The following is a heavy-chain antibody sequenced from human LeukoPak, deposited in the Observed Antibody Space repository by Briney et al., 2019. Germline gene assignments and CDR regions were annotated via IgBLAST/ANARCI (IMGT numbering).Heavy chain of an antibody. CDR3: AVYSSSSPWVTDV. Sequence: GASVKVSCKASGYTFTSYDINRVRRATGQGVGWMGWMNPNRGNAGNAQKLHGRGTMTRNTSISTAYMELSSLRSEGTAVYYCAVYSSSSPWVTDVWGQGTTVTVSS. V-gene: IGHV1-8*01. CDR2: MNPNRGNA. CDR1: GYTFTSYD. J-gene: IGHJ6*02. D-gene: IGHD6-6*01.